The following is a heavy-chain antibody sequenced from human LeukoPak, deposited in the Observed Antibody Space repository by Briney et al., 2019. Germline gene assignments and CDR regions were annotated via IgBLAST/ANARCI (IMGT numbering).Heavy chain of an antibody. V-gene: IGHV3-30*04. CDR2: ISYDGSIK. Sequence: GRSLRLSCAASGFPFSGYAMHWVRQAPGKGLVWVAVISYDGSIKYYGDSVKGRFTISRDNSKNTLYLQMNSLRAEDTAVYYCARESGLSNSSRDVSDIWGQGTMVTVSP. CDR1: GFPFSGYA. D-gene: IGHD2/OR15-2a*01. J-gene: IGHJ3*02. CDR3: ARESGLSNSSRDVSDI.